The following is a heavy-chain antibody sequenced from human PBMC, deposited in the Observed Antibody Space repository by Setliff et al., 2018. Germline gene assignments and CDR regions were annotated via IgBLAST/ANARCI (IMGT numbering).Heavy chain of an antibody. CDR3: ASWGSAIAFDL. D-gene: IGHD3-16*01. V-gene: IGHV4-31*01. CDR1: GDSIMSPTYT. CDR2: VSRSGST. J-gene: IGHJ3*01. Sequence: PSETLSLTCTVSGDSIMSPTYTWTWIRQLPGKGLEWIGYVSRSGSTSYHSSLKRQISISLDTSKNQFSLKLSSVTAADTAMYYCASWGSAIAFDLWGQGTVVTVSS.